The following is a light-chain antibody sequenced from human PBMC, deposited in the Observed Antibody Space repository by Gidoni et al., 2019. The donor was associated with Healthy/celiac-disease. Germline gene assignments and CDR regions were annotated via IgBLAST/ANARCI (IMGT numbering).Light chain of an antibody. CDR3: QQYNTWPPGT. CDR1: QSVSIT. J-gene: IGKJ4*01. CDR2: GAS. Sequence: EIVMTKPPATLSVSPGERANLSCRASQSVSITLAWYQQKPGQAPRLLIYGASTRATGIPARFSGSGSGTAFTLTISSLQSEDFAVYSCQQYNTWPPGTFGGGTKVEIK. V-gene: IGKV3-15*01.